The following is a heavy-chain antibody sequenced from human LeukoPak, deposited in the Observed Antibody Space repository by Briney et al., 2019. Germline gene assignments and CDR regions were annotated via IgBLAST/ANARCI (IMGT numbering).Heavy chain of an antibody. J-gene: IGHJ4*02. V-gene: IGHV3-7*05. CDR3: ARVKADSSGLGSIEY. CDR1: GFTFSSYW. D-gene: IGHD3-22*01. Sequence: GGSLRLSCAASGFTFSSYWMSWVRQAPGKGLEWVANIKQDGSGKNYVDSVKGRFTISRDKAKNSLYLQMNSLRAEDTAVYYCARVKADSSGLGSIEYWGLGTLVTVSS. CDR2: IKQDGSGK.